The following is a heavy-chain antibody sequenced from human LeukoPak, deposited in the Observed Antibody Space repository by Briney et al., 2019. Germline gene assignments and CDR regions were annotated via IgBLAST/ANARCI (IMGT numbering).Heavy chain of an antibody. J-gene: IGHJ4*02. D-gene: IGHD5-12*01. Sequence: SETLSLTCSVSGASITSQYWSWIRQPPGKGLEWIAYIFHSGDTKYNPSLKSRVTIAIDTSKNQFSLKLSSVTAADTAVYYCARGNPITVQTFDYWGQGTLVTVSS. CDR3: ARGNPITVQTFDY. CDR1: GASITSQY. V-gene: IGHV4-59*11. CDR2: IFHSGDT.